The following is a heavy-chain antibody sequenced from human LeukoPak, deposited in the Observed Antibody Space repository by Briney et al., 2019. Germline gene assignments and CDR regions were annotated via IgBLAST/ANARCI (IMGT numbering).Heavy chain of an antibody. J-gene: IGHJ4*02. CDR3: AKVHSKTMIVVAYFDY. CDR1: GFTFSSYA. D-gene: IGHD3-22*01. V-gene: IGHV3-23*01. Sequence: GGSLRLSCAASGFTFSSYAMSWVRQAPGKGLEWVSAISGSGGSTYYADSVKGRFTISRDNSKNTLYLQMNSLRAEDTAVYYCAKVHSKTMIVVAYFDYWGQGTLVTASS. CDR2: ISGSGGST.